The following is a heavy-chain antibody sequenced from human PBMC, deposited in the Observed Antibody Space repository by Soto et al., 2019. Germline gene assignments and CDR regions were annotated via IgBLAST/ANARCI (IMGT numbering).Heavy chain of an antibody. CDR1: GFTFSNYE. CDR2: ISSSGGTI. J-gene: IGHJ6*02. Sequence: EEQLVESGGGLVQPGGSLRLSCAGSGFTFSNYEMNWVRQAPGKGLEWASYISSSGGTIYYADSVKGRFTISRDNAKNSLYLQMNSLRAEDTAVYYCARARVPYEMDVWGQGTTVTVSS. V-gene: IGHV3-48*03. D-gene: IGHD3-3*01. CDR3: ARARVPYEMDV.